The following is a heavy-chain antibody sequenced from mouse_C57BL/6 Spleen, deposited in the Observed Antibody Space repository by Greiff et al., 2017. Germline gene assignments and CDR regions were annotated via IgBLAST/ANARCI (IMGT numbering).Heavy chain of an antibody. CDR3: ARRGGHYYAMDY. J-gene: IGHJ4*01. CDR1: GYAFSSYW. Sequence: VMLVESGAELVKPGASVKISCKASGYAFSSYWMNWVKQRPGKGLEWIGQIYPGDGDTNYNGKFKGKATLTADKSSSTAYMQLSSLTSEDSAVYFCARRGGHYYAMDYWGQGTSVTVSS. D-gene: IGHD1-1*02. CDR2: IYPGDGDT. V-gene: IGHV1-80*01.